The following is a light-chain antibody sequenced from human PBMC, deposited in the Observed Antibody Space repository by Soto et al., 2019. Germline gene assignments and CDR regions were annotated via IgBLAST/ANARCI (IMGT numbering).Light chain of an antibody. CDR2: GAS. CDR3: QQYNNWRT. V-gene: IGKV3-15*01. J-gene: IGKJ1*01. Sequence: EIVMTQSPATLSVSPGERATLSCRASQSVSSNLAWYQQKPGQAPRLLIYGASTRATGIPARFSGSGSGTEFILTISSLQSEDFAVYYCQQYNNWRTFCQGTKVEIK. CDR1: QSVSSN.